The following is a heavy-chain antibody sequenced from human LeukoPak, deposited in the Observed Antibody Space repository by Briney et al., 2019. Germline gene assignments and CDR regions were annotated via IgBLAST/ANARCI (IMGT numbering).Heavy chain of an antibody. CDR2: INHGGST. CDR1: GGSFSGYY. V-gene: IGHV4-34*01. Sequence: SETLSLTCAVYGGSFSGYYWSWIRQPPGKGLEGIGEINHGGSTNYNPSLKSRVTISVDTSKNQFSLKLNSVTAADTAVYYCARAGRGYSYGYGDFDYWGQGTLVTVSS. CDR3: ARAGRGYSYGYGDFDY. J-gene: IGHJ4*02. D-gene: IGHD5-18*01.